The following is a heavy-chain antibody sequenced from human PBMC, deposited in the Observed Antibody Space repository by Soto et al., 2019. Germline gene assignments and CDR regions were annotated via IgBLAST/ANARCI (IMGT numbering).Heavy chain of an antibody. V-gene: IGHV4-39*01. J-gene: IGHJ5*02. D-gene: IGHD4-17*01. CDR1: GGSITSSGFW. CDR2: IYDIGNK. Sequence: HLQLQESGPGLVKPSETLSLTCTVSGGSITSSGFWWGWIRQPPGKGLEWIGTIYDIGNKFYNPSLSSRVTICPNTSKNQFALKLNSVTAADTAVYYCAKRAYGDPFDPWGQGTLVTVSS. CDR3: AKRAYGDPFDP.